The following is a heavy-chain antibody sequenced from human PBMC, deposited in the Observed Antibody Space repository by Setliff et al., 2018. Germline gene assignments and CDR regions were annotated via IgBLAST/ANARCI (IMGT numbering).Heavy chain of an antibody. CDR1: GGSISSSSYY. J-gene: IGHJ3*02. Sequence: SETLSLTCTVSGGSISSSSYYWGWIRQPPGKGLEWIGSIYYSGSTYYNPSLKRRVTISVDTSKNQFSLKLSSVTAADTAVYYCARGKIRITMIVVPTGGAFDIWGQGTMVTVSS. CDR2: IYYSGST. CDR3: ARGKIRITMIVVPTGGAFDI. V-gene: IGHV4-39*01. D-gene: IGHD3-22*01.